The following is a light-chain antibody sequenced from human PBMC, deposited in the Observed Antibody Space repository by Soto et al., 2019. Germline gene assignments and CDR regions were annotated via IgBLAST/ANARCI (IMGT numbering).Light chain of an antibody. CDR2: DVR. V-gene: IGLV2-11*01. CDR1: TSDVGSYNY. J-gene: IGLJ3*02. CDR3: CSYAGSYVWV. Sequence: QSALTQPRSVSGSPGQSVSISCTGTTSDVGSYNYVSWYQQHPGKAPRLMIYDVRERPSGVPDRFSGSKSGNTASLTISGLRAEDEADYYCCSYAGSYVWVFGGGTKVTVL.